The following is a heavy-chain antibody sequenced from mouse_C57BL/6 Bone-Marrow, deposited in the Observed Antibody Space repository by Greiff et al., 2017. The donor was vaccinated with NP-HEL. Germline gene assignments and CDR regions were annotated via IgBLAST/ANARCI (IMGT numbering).Heavy chain of an antibody. CDR1: GFSFNTYA. Sequence: EVKLVESGGGLVQPKGSLKLSCAASGFSFNTYAMNWVRQAPGKGLEWVARIRSKSNNYATYYADSVKDRFTISRDDSESMLYLQMNNLKTEDTAMYYCVRDYDYDGAWFAYWGQGTLVTVSA. CDR3: VRDYDYDGAWFAY. D-gene: IGHD2-4*01. CDR2: IRSKSNNYAT. V-gene: IGHV10-1*01. J-gene: IGHJ3*01.